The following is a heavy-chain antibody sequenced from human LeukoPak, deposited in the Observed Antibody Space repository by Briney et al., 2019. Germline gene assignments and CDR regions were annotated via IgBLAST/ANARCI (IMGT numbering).Heavy chain of an antibody. D-gene: IGHD5-12*01. V-gene: IGHV1-46*01. CDR2: INPSGGST. CDR3: ARDSGIVATTYYYYMDV. CDR1: GYTFTSYY. J-gene: IGHJ6*03. Sequence: ASVKVSCKASGYTFTSYYMHWVRQAPGQGLEWMGIINPSGGSTSYAQKFQGRVTMTRDMSTSTVYMELSSLRSEDTAVYYCARDSGIVATTYYYYMDVWGKGTAVTVSS.